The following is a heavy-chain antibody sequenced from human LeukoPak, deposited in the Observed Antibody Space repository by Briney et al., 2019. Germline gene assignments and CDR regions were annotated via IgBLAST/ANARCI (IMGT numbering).Heavy chain of an antibody. J-gene: IGHJ4*02. V-gene: IGHV3-7*03. CDR2: IKQDGSEK. Sequence: GGSLRLSCAASGFTFSDHWMSWVRQAPGKGLEWVANIKQDGSEKYYVDSVKGRFTISRDNAKNSLYLQMKSLRAEDTAVYYCATDWAARDWGQGTLVTVSS. D-gene: IGHD3-16*01. CDR3: ATDWAARD. CDR1: GFTFSDHW.